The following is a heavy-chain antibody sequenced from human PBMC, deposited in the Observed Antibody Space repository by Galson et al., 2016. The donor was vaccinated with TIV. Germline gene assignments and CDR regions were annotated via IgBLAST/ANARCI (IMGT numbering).Heavy chain of an antibody. CDR2: IYYSGNTNY. J-gene: IGHJ6*02. D-gene: IGHD3-3*01. CDR1: GGSISSFH. Sequence: SETLSLTCSVSGGSISSFHWSWIRQPPGKGLEWIGYIYYSGNTNYNYNPSLESRVTMSVDTSKTQLSLDLSSVTAADTAVYYCARVPTIFGVVIKRDGMDVWGQGTTVTVSS. V-gene: IGHV4-59*08. CDR3: ARVPTIFGVVIKRDGMDV.